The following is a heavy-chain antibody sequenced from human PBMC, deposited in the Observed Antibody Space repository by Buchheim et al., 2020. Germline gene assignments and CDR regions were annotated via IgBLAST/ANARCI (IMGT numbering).Heavy chain of an antibody. Sequence: EVQLVESGGTLVQSGGSLRLSCAASGFTFSNDWMNWVRQAPGKGLEWVANITPDGSAEYYVDSVKGRFTISRANGKNPLYLQMNTLRAEDMAVYYCLTGTGYWGQGTL. CDR2: ITPDGSAE. V-gene: IGHV3-7*01. CDR3: LTGTGY. J-gene: IGHJ4*02. D-gene: IGHD3-9*01. CDR1: GFTFSNDW.